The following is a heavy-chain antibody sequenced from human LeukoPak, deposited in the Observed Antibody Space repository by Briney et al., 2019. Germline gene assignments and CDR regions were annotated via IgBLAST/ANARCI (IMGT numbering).Heavy chain of an antibody. V-gene: IGHV1-2*02. D-gene: IGHD3-10*02. CDR3: ARDVFAADSTHHRFDP. J-gene: IGHJ5*02. CDR2: INPNSGGT. Sequence: ASVKVSCKASGYTFTGYYMQWVRQAPGQGLEWMGWINPNSGGTNYAQRFQGRVTMTRDTSISTAYMALNWLTSDDTAVYYCARDVFAADSTHHRFDPWGQGTLVTVSS. CDR1: GYTFTGYY.